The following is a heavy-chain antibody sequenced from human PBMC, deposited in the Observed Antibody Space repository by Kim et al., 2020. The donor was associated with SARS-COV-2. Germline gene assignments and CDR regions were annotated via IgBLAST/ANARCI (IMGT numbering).Heavy chain of an antibody. D-gene: IGHD3-16*02. CDR3: ARGRQRLGITFGGVICPFDY. V-gene: IGHV4-59*13. CDR2: IYYSGST. J-gene: IGHJ4*02. CDR1: GGSISSYY. Sequence: SETLSLTCTVSGGSISSYYWSWIRQPPGKGLEWIGYIYYSGSTNYNPSLKSRVTISVDTSKNQFSLKLSSVTAADTAVYYCARGRQRLGITFGGVICPFDYWGQGTLVTVSS.